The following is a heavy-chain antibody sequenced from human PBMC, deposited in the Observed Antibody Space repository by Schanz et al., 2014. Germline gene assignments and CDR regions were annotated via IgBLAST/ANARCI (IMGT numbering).Heavy chain of an antibody. CDR1: GGSISSATYY. Sequence: QVQLQESGPGLVKPSQTLSLTCTVSGGSISSATYYWSWVRQPAGKGLEWIGRIYSRGSSTYNPSLKSRVTIPIATSNNHFSLKLNSVTAADTAVYYCALREKPYGPFASWGQGALVTVSS. J-gene: IGHJ4*02. V-gene: IGHV4-61*02. CDR3: ALREKPYGPFAS. CDR2: IYSRGSS. D-gene: IGHD3-10*01.